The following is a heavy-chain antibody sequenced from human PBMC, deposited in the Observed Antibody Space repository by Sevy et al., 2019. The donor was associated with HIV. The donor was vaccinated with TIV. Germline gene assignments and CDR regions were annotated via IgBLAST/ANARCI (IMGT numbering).Heavy chain of an antibody. CDR2: IYYSGST. V-gene: IGHV4-61*01. CDR1: GGSVSSGSYY. J-gene: IGHJ6*02. D-gene: IGHD6-13*01. Sequence: SETLSLTCTVSGGSVSSGSYYWSWIRQPPGKGLEWIGYIYYSGSTNYNPSLKSRVTISVDTSKNQFSLKLSSVTAADTAVYYCARDHIAAAVLGSDYYYYGMDVWGQGTTVTVSS. CDR3: ARDHIAAAVLGSDYYYYGMDV.